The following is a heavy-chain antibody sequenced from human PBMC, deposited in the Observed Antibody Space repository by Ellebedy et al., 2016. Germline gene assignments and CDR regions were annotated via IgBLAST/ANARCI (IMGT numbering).Heavy chain of an antibody. CDR3: ARGGDYGDYVGIENYFDY. J-gene: IGHJ4*02. CDR1: GYSFTSYW. D-gene: IGHD4-17*01. CDR2: IYPGDSDT. V-gene: IGHV5-51*01. Sequence: GESLKISXKGSGYSFTSYWIGWVRQMPGKGLEWMGIIYPGDSDTRYSPSFQGQVTISADKSISTAYLQWSSLKASDTAMYYCARGGDYGDYVGIENYFDYWGQGTLVTVSS.